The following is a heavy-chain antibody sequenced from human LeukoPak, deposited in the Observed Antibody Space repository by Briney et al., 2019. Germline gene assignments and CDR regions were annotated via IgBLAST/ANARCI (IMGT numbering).Heavy chain of an antibody. CDR3: ARAHFSAYYGSE. J-gene: IGHJ4*02. V-gene: IGHV1-69*13. Sequence: ASVKVSCKASGDTFSNYAINWVRQAPGQGLEWVGGILPIIGSTKNAQQLQDRVTITADASTNTVYMELTSLRSEDTAIYFCARAHFSAYYGSEWGQGTLVTVSS. CDR1: GDTFSNYA. D-gene: IGHD3-10*01. CDR2: ILPIIGST.